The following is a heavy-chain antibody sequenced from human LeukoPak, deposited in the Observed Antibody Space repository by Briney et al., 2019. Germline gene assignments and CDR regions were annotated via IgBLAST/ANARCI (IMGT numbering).Heavy chain of an antibody. V-gene: IGHV1-2*02. Sequence: ASVKVSCKASGYTFTGYYMHWVRQAPGQGLGWMGWINPNSGGTNYAQTYQGRVTMTRDTAITTAYMELSRLRPDDTDVYYCARDFDPIAVAGIGYYYGMEVWGQGTTVTVSS. CDR1: GYTFTGYY. CDR3: ARDFDPIAVAGIGYYYGMEV. D-gene: IGHD6-19*01. J-gene: IGHJ6*02. CDR2: INPNSGGT.